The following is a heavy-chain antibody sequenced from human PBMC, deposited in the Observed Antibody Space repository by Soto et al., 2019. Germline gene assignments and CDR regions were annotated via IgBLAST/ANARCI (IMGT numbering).Heavy chain of an antibody. CDR1: GYTFTSYG. CDR2: ISAYNGNT. Sequence: QVQLVQSGAEVKKPGASVKVSCKASGYTFTSYGFSWVRQAPGQGLEWMGWISAYNGNTNYAQQLQGRVTMTTDTSKSTAYMEPRSLGSDDTAVYYCAGSFVRSGSSALSGYGMDVWGQGTTVTVSS. V-gene: IGHV1-18*01. CDR3: AGSFVRSGSSALSGYGMDV. D-gene: IGHD3-10*01. J-gene: IGHJ6*02.